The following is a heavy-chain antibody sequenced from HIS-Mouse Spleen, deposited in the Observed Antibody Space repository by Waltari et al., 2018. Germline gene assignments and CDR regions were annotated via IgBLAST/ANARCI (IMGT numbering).Heavy chain of an antibody. CDR1: GFTFSSDG. Sequence: EVQLVESGGGLVKPGGSLRLSSAASGFTFSSDGMHCVRQAPGKGLEWVSSISSSSSYIYYADSVKGRFTISRDNAKNSLYLQMNSLRAEDTAVYYCARDPSSSGYNYWGQGTLVTVSS. J-gene: IGHJ4*02. CDR3: ARDPSSSGYNY. D-gene: IGHD3-22*01. CDR2: ISSSSSYI. V-gene: IGHV3-21*01.